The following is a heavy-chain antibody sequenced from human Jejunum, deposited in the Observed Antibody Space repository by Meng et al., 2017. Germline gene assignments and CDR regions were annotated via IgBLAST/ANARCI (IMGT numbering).Heavy chain of an antibody. J-gene: IGHJ4*02. D-gene: IGHD4-17*01. CDR2: ISHSGST. CDR3: ARALGAYGDSGFAY. Sequence: VQLQQWGGGLLKPSPTLSLTCAVSGGSLKDFYWNWIRQPPGKGLEWIGEISHSGSTNYNPSLKSRVTISVDRSQNQLSLKLTSVSGTDTAVYFCARALGAYGDSGFAYWGQGALVTVSS. V-gene: IGHV4-34*01. CDR1: GGSLKDFY.